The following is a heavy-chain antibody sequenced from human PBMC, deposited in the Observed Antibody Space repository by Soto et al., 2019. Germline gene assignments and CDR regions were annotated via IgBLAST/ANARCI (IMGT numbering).Heavy chain of an antibody. Sequence: SETLSLTCTVSGGSISSGGYYWSWIRQHPGKGLEWIGYIYYSGSTYYNPSLKSRVTISVDTSKNQFSLKLSSVTAADTAVYYCARDHTDSSGTDYWGQGTLVTAPQ. CDR3: ARDHTDSSGTDY. J-gene: IGHJ4*02. D-gene: IGHD3-22*01. V-gene: IGHV4-30-4*08. CDR1: GGSISSGGYY. CDR2: IYYSGST.